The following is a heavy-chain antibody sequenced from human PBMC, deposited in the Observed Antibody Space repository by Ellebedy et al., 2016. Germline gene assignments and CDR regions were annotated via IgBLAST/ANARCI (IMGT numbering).Heavy chain of an antibody. D-gene: IGHD2-21*01. Sequence: GESLKISXAASGFTFSDYGMHWVRQAPGKGLAWVSVIKHDGSEEYSVDSVKGRFTISRDNYKSTLYLQMNSLRGEDTAVYFCARDKERGGDSGSRFDHWGQGVLVTVSS. V-gene: IGHV3-33*05. CDR3: ARDKERGGDSGSRFDH. J-gene: IGHJ4*02. CDR2: IKHDGSEE. CDR1: GFTFSDYG.